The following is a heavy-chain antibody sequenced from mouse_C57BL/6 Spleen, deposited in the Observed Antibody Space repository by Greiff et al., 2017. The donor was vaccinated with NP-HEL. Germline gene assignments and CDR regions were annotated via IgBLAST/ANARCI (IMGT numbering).Heavy chain of an antibody. Sequence: VQLQQPGAELVKPGASVKMSCKASGYTFTSYWITWVKQRPGQGLEWIGDIYPGSGSTNYNEKFKSKATLTVDTSSSTAYMQLSSLTSEDSAVYYCARDYGYDWYFDVWGTGTTVTVSS. V-gene: IGHV1-55*01. CDR1: GYTFTSYW. J-gene: IGHJ1*03. CDR3: ARDYGYDWYFDV. D-gene: IGHD2-2*01. CDR2: IYPGSGST.